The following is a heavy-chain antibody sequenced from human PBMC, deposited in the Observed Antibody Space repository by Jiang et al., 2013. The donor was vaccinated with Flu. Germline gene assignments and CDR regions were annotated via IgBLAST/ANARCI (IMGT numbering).Heavy chain of an antibody. CDR1: GYTFTSYA. J-gene: IGHJ4*02. D-gene: IGHD1-26*01. Sequence: SGAEVKKPGASVKVSCKASGYTFTSYAISWVRQAPGQGLEWMGWISPYTGTTNYAQKLQGRVTMTTDISTSTAYMELRSLRSDDMAAYFCARDPGHSGSYAFDFWGQGTLVTVSS. CDR2: ISPYTGTT. V-gene: IGHV1-18*03. CDR3: ARDPGHSGSYAFDF.